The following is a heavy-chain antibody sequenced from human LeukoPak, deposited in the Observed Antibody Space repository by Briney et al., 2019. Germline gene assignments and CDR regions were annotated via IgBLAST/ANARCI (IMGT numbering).Heavy chain of an antibody. V-gene: IGHV4-38-2*01. CDR1: GYSISSGHY. Sequence: PSETLSLTCAVSGYSISSGHYWVWMRQPPGKGLEYIGIIYHSGSSHYNPSLKSRVTISVDTSNNQFSLKLSSVTAADTAVYYCARAKNPYYYYYYMDFWGRGTTVTVSS. CDR3: ARAKNPYYYYYYMDF. CDR2: IYHSGSS. J-gene: IGHJ6*03.